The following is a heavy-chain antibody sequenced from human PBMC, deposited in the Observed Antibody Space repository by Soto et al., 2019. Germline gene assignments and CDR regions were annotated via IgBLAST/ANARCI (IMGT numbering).Heavy chain of an antibody. D-gene: IGHD4-17*01. CDR1: GFTFSSYE. J-gene: IGHJ6*02. Sequence: VGSLRLSCAASGFTFSSYEMNWVRQAPGKGLEWVSYISSSGSTIYYADSVKGRFTISRDNAKNSLYLQMNSLRAEDTAVYYCARERTTADYYYYGMDVWGQGTTVTVSS. CDR2: ISSSGSTI. V-gene: IGHV3-48*03. CDR3: ARERTTADYYYYGMDV.